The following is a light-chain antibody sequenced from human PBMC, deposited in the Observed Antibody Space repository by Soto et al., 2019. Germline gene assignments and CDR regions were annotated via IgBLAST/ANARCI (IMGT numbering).Light chain of an antibody. Sequence: QSALTQPRSASGSPGQSITISCTGTSSDVGGYNYVSWYQQHPAKAPKLIIFDVSKRPSGVPNRFSGSKSGNTASLTISGLRAEDEADYYCCSYVGRNTYVFGTGTKLTGL. CDR1: SSDVGGYNY. CDR2: DVS. V-gene: IGLV2-11*01. CDR3: CSYVGRNTYV. J-gene: IGLJ1*01.